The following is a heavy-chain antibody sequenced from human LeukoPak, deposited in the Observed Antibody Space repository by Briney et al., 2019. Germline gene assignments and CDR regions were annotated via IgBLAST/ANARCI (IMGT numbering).Heavy chain of an antibody. J-gene: IGHJ2*01. V-gene: IGHV3-21*01. Sequence: GGSLRLSCEASGFTFSDASMNWVRQTPGKGLEWVSSITSSSTFIYYEDSVKGRFTISRDNANNSLYPQMSSLRAEDSAVYYCASALGVRYFDLWGRGTLVTVSS. CDR1: GFTFSDAS. CDR3: ASALGVRYFDL. CDR2: ITSSSTFI. D-gene: IGHD3-16*02.